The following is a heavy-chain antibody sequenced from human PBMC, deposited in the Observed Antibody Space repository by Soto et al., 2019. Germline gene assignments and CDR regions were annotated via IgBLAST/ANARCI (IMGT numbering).Heavy chain of an antibody. J-gene: IGHJ6*02. CDR1: GFTVSSNY. CDR3: ASEYSSSSYYYYGMDV. Sequence: GGSLRLSCAASGFTVSSNYMSWVRQALGKGLEWVSVIYSGGSTYYADSVKGRFTISRDNSKNTLYLQMNSLRAEDTAVYYCASEYSSSSYYYYGMDVWGQGTTVTVSS. CDR2: IYSGGST. V-gene: IGHV3-53*01. D-gene: IGHD6-6*01.